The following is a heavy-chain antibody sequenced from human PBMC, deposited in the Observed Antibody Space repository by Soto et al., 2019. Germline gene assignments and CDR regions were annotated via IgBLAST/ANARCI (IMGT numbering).Heavy chain of an antibody. CDR3: ERHRPLPIIVVVGVEDC. D-gene: IGHD3-22*01. Sequence: PVGCMRLSCTVLGLTLTNGNMNWGRQAPGKGLEWVSSISRRSTLINYADSVKGRFTISRDNDKGLVYLQMKTLRAEDTAVYYCERHRPLPIIVVVGVEDCGGQGT. CDR1: GLTLTNGN. CDR2: ISRRSTLI. J-gene: IGHJ4*02. V-gene: IGHV3-21*06.